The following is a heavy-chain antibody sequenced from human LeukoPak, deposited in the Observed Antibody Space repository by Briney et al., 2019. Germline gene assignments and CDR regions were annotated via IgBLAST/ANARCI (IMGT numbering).Heavy chain of an antibody. J-gene: IGHJ4*02. CDR3: AREDLAYCGGDCYSETSFDY. CDR1: GFTFVSYS. D-gene: IGHD2-21*02. V-gene: IGHV3-48*04. CDR2: ISSRSATI. Sequence: GGSLRLSCAASGFTFVSYSMNWFGQAPGKGLEGFSYISSRSATIYYAGSVKGRFTISRDNAKHSLYLQMNSLRAEDTAVYYCAREDLAYCGGDCYSETSFDYWGQGTLVTVSS.